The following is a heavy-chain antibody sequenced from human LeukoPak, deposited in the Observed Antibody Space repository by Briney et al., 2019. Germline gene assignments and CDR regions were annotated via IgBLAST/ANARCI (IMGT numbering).Heavy chain of an antibody. CDR3: EREDYDYVWGSYRTIPPY. Sequence: GGSLRLSCAASGFTFDDYAMHWVRQAPGKGLEWVSGISWNSGSIGYADSVKGRFTISRDNAKNSLYLQMNSLRAEDTAVYYCEREDYDYVWGSYRTIPPYWGQGTLVTVSS. D-gene: IGHD3-16*02. CDR2: ISWNSGSI. V-gene: IGHV3-9*01. J-gene: IGHJ4*02. CDR1: GFTFDDYA.